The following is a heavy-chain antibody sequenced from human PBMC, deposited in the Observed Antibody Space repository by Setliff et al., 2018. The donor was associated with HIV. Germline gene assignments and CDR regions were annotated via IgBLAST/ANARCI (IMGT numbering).Heavy chain of an antibody. CDR3: TRDPAPYTMVRGVTLWAVDY. J-gene: IGHJ4*02. CDR2: IYSDDST. V-gene: IGHV3-66*01. CDR1: GFSVSYKY. Sequence: LKISCAASGFSVSYKYMSWVRQAPGKGLEGVSVIYSDDSTYYADSVKGRFTISRDNSKNTLYLQMDSLRGEDTAVYYCTRDPAPYTMVRGVTLWAVDYWGQGTLVTVSS. D-gene: IGHD3-10*01.